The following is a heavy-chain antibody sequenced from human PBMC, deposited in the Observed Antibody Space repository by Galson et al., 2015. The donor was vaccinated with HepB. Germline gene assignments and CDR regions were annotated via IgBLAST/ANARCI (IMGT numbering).Heavy chain of an antibody. CDR1: GGTFSSYA. V-gene: IGHV1-69*06. Sequence: SVKVSCKASGGTFSSYAISWVRQAPGQGLEWMGGIIPIFGTANYAQKFQGRVTITADKSTSTAYMELSSLRSEDTAVYYCARAGWENYYYYGMDVWGQGTTVTVSS. CDR2: IIPIFGTA. CDR3: ARAGWENYYYYGMDV. J-gene: IGHJ6*02. D-gene: IGHD1-14*01.